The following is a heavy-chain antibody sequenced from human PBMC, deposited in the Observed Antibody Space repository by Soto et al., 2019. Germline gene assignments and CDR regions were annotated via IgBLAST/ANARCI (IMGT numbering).Heavy chain of an antibody. J-gene: IGHJ6*03. Sequence: GGSLRLSCAASGFTFSSYGMHWVRQAPGKGLEWVAVIWYDGSNKYYADSVKGRFTISRDNSKNTLYLQMNSLRAEDTAVYYCSRVVNYYGSANYYYYYMDVWGKGTTVTVSS. CDR2: IWYDGSNK. CDR3: SRVVNYYGSANYYYYYMDV. D-gene: IGHD3-10*01. CDR1: GFTFSSYG. V-gene: IGHV3-33*01.